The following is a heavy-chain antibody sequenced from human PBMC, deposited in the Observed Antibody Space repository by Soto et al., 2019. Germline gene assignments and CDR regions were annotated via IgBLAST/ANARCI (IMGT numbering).Heavy chain of an antibody. J-gene: IGHJ4*02. CDR2: ISAYNGNT. D-gene: IGHD3-22*01. CDR3: ARDIAGITMIVVAPGY. V-gene: IGHV1-18*01. CDR1: GYTFTSYG. Sequence: ASVKVSCKASGYTFTSYGISWVRQAPGQGLEWMGWISAYNGNTNYAQKLQGRVTMTTDTSTSTAYTELRSLRSDDTAVYYCARDIAGITMIVVAPGYWGQGTLVTVSS.